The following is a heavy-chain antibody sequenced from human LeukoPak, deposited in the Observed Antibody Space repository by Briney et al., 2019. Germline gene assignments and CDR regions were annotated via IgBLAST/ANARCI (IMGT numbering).Heavy chain of an antibody. CDR1: GFTFSSYA. D-gene: IGHD4-23*01. CDR2: ISYDGSNK. CDR3: AREGGNDAFDI. V-gene: IGHV3-30*04. J-gene: IGHJ3*02. Sequence: GGSLRVSCAASGFTFSSYAMHWVRQAPGKGLEWVAVISYDGSNKYYADSVKGRFTISRDNSKNTLYLQMNSLRAEDTAVYYCAREGGNDAFDIWGQGTVVTVSS.